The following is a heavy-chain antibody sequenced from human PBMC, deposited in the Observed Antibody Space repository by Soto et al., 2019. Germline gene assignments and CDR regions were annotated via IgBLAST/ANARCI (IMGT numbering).Heavy chain of an antibody. D-gene: IGHD6-13*01. Sequence: PSETLSLTCAVSGGSISSDNWWSWVRQPPGKGLEWIGEIYHSGSTNYNPSLKSRVTISVDMSKNQFSLKLNSVTAADTAVYYCASHLYSENPADYYYYGMDAWGQGTTVTVSS. CDR2: IYHSGST. J-gene: IGHJ6*02. V-gene: IGHV4-4*02. CDR1: GGSISSDNW. CDR3: ASHLYSENPADYYYYGMDA.